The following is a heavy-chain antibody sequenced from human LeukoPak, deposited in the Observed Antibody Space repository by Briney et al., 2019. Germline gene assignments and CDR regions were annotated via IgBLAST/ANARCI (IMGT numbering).Heavy chain of an antibody. Sequence: ASVEVSCKASGGTFSSYAISWVRQATGQGLEWMGWMNPNSGGTNYAQKFQGRVTMTRDTSISTAYMELSRLRSDDTAVYYCARGGGRGHSGYVGGDAFDIWGQGTMVTVSS. CDR1: GGTFSSYA. J-gene: IGHJ3*02. V-gene: IGHV1-2*02. D-gene: IGHD5-12*01. CDR3: ARGGGRGHSGYVGGDAFDI. CDR2: MNPNSGGT.